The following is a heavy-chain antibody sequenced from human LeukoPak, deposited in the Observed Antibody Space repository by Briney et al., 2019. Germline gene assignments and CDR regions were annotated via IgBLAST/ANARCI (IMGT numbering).Heavy chain of an antibody. CDR3: ARDPLNGYSYGLFDY. CDR2: IIPIFGTA. D-gene: IGHD5-18*01. J-gene: IGHJ4*02. V-gene: IGHV1-69*01. CDR1: GGTFSSYA. Sequence: SVKLSCKASGGTFSSYAISWVRQAPGQGLEWMGGIIPIFGTANYAQKFQGRVTITADESTSTAYMELSSLRSEDTAVYYCARDPLNGYSYGLFDYWGQGTLVTVSS.